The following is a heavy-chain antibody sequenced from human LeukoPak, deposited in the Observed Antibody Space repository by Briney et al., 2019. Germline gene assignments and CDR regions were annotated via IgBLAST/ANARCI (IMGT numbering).Heavy chain of an antibody. CDR2: INHSGSS. CDR3: ARVDYGDYLPYYYYYMDV. D-gene: IGHD4-17*01. CDR1: GGSFSGYY. V-gene: IGHV4-34*01. Sequence: SETLSLTCAVYGGSFSGYYWNWIRQPPGKGLEWIGEINHSGSSNYNPSLKSRVTISVDTSKNQFSLNLSSVTAADTAVYYCARVDYGDYLPYYYYYMDVWGKGTTVTVSS. J-gene: IGHJ6*03.